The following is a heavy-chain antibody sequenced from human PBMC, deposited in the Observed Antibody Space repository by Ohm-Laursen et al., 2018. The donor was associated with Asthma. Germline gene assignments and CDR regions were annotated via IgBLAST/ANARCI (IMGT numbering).Heavy chain of an antibody. Sequence: TLSLTCTVSGGSISSYYWSWIRQPPGKGLEWIGEINHSGSTNYNPSLKSRVTISVDTSKNQFSLKLSSVAYAGTAVYYCARGGAGKWFDPWGQGTLVTVSS. J-gene: IGHJ5*02. CDR3: ARGGAGKWFDP. D-gene: IGHD3-10*01. V-gene: IGHV4-34*01. CDR1: GGSISSYY. CDR2: INHSGST.